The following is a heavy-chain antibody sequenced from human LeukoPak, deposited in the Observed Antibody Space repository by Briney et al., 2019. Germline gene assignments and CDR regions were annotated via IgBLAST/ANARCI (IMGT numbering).Heavy chain of an antibody. CDR3: AKDFFTGYQLLTFDY. J-gene: IGHJ4*02. CDR2: ISGSGGST. Sequence: PGGSLRLSCAASGFTFSSYAMSWVRQAPGKGLEWVSAISGSGGSTYYADSVKGRFTISRDNSKNTLYLRMNSLRAEDTAVYYCAKDFFTGYQLLTFDYWGQGTLVTVSS. V-gene: IGHV3-23*01. CDR1: GFTFSSYA. D-gene: IGHD2-2*01.